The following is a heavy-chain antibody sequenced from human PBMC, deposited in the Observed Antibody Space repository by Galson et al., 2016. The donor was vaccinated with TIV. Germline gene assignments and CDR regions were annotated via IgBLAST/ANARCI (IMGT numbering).Heavy chain of an antibody. V-gene: IGHV3-23*01. CDR3: AKQFVDV. J-gene: IGHJ6*02. D-gene: IGHD5-24*01. CDR1: GFTFSSYA. Sequence: SLRLSCAASGFTFSSYAMNWVRQAPGKGLEWVSSISENSGSTDYADSVKGRFTISRDNSKNTLYLQMDSLRAEGTAVYYCAKQFVDVWGQGTTVTVSS. CDR2: ISENSGST.